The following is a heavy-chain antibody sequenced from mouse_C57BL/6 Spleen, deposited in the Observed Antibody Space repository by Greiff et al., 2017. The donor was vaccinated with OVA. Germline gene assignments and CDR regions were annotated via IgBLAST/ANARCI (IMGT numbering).Heavy chain of an antibody. CDR1: GFTFSDYG. D-gene: IGHD3-2*02. V-gene: IGHV5-17*01. Sequence: EVKLVESGGGLVKPGGSLKLSCAASGFTFSDYGMHWVRQAPERGLEWVAYISSGSSTIYYADTVKGRFTLSRDNAKNTLFLQMTSLRSEDTAMNYCARQLRPVYAMDYWGQGTSVTVSS. J-gene: IGHJ4*01. CDR2: ISSGSSTI. CDR3: ARQLRPVYAMDY.